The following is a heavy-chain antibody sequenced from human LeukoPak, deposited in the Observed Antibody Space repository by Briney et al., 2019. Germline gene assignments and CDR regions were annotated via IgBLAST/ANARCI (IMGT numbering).Heavy chain of an antibody. Sequence: ASVNVSCKASGYTFTSYDINWVRQATGQRPEWMGWMSPNSGDTGYAQKFQDRVTMTRNTSISTAYMELSSLRSDDTAVYYCARGPPNWGYDYWGPGTLVTVSS. CDR1: GYTFTSYD. D-gene: IGHD7-27*01. J-gene: IGHJ4*02. CDR3: ARGPPNWGYDY. CDR2: MSPNSGDT. V-gene: IGHV1-8*01.